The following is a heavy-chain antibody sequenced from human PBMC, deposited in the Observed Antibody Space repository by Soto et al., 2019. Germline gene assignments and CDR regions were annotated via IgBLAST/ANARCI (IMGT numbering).Heavy chain of an antibody. CDR3: ARVRIQLWFKDFDY. D-gene: IGHD5-18*01. Sequence: SESLSLTCAVHDGSFSDNSWTWIRQPPGKGLEWIGEINPSGTTTYNPSLQSRVTISIETSKSQVFLNMKSVTAADTAKYYCARVRIQLWFKDFDYWGQGSLVTVSS. V-gene: IGHV4-34*01. J-gene: IGHJ4*02. CDR1: DGSFSDNS. CDR2: INPSGTT.